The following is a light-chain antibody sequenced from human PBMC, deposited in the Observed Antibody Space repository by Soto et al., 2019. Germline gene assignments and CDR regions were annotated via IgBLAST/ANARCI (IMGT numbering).Light chain of an antibody. CDR3: MQGSHWPPIT. J-gene: IGKJ5*01. CDR1: QSLVHRDGNTY. CDR2: KVS. V-gene: IGKV2-30*02. Sequence: VVVTESPLSLPVTLGQAASISCRSSQSLVHRDGNTYLSWFRQRPGQSPRRLIYKVSNREAGVPDRFSGSGSGNDFTLKISRVEAEDVGIYYCMQGSHWPPITFGQGTRLEIK.